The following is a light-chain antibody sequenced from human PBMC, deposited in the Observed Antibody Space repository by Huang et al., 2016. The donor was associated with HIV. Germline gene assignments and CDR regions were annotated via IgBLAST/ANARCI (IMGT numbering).Light chain of an antibody. CDR3: QQYNDWPRT. CDR1: QSIGSK. Sequence: EIVMTQSPGTLSVSPGEGATLSCRASQSIGSKLAGYQQKPGQAPRLFISTASTRATGIPARFSGSGSGTEFTLTISSLQSEDFAVYYCQQYNDWPRTFGQGTKVEIK. CDR2: TAS. J-gene: IGKJ1*01. V-gene: IGKV3-15*01.